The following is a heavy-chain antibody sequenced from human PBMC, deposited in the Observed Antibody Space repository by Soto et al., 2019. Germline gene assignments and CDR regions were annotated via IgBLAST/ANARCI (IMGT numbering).Heavy chain of an antibody. Sequence: SQTRSLTCAISGDSVSSNSAAWNWIRQSPSRVLEWLGRTYYRSKWYNDYAVSVKSRITINPDTSKNQFSLQLNSVTPEDTAVYYCARVEYRVAVAGTYYYDGMDVWGQGATVTVSS. CDR1: GDSVSSNSAA. V-gene: IGHV6-1*01. CDR3: ARVEYRVAVAGTYYYDGMDV. J-gene: IGHJ6*02. CDR2: TYYRSKWYN. D-gene: IGHD6-19*01.